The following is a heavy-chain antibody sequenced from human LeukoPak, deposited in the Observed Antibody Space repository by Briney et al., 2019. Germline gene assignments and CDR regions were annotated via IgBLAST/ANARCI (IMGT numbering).Heavy chain of an antibody. CDR1: GGSISSGSYY. CDR2: IYTSGST. CDR3: ARDSERFSSFDAFDI. V-gene: IGHV4-61*02. D-gene: IGHD2-2*01. J-gene: IGHJ3*02. Sequence: SETLSLTCTVSGGSISSGSYYWSWIRQPAGKGLEWIGRIYTSGSTNYNPSLKSRVTISVDTSKNQFSLKLSSVTAADTAVYYCARDSERFSSFDAFDIWGQGTMVTVSS.